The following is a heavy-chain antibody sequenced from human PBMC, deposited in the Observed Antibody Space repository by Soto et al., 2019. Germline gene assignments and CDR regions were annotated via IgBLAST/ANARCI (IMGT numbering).Heavy chain of an antibody. CDR3: AKRLGDY. V-gene: IGHV3-23*01. D-gene: IGHD3-22*01. Sequence: EVQLLESGGGLVQPGGSLRLSCAASGFTFSGYAMSWVRQAPGKVLEWVSSSSDSGGRTFYADSVKGRFTISRDNSENTLYLQMSGLRAEDTAIYCCAKRLGDYWGQETLVTV. CDR2: SSDSGGRT. J-gene: IGHJ4*02. CDR1: GFTFSGYA.